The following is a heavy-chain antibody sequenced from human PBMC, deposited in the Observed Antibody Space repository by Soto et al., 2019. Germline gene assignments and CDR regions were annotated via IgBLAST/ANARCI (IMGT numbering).Heavy chain of an antibody. CDR2: ISSSSSTI. J-gene: IGHJ4*02. CDR3: ARAGYSSSWYVAASFDY. V-gene: IGHV3-48*02. CDR1: GFTFSSYS. Sequence: GGSLRLSCAASGFTFSSYSMNWVRQAPGKGLEWVSYISSSSSTIYYADSVKGRFTISRDNAKNSLYLQMNSLRDEDTAVYYCARAGYSSSWYVAASFDYWGQGTLVTVSS. D-gene: IGHD6-13*01.